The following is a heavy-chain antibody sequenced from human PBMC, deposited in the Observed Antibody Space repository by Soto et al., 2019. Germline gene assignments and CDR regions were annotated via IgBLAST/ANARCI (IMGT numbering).Heavy chain of an antibody. CDR3: ARRPWSDSFDS. V-gene: IGHV2-5*02. Sequence: QITLKESGPTLVKPTQTLTLTCTFSGFSLSTIGVSMGWIRQPPGKALEWLAGIYWDDGKRYSPSLRTRLTTTKDTSKNQVVLTMTNMDPVDTGTYYCARRPWSDSFDSWGQGALVTVSS. CDR1: GFSLSTIGVS. J-gene: IGHJ4*02. D-gene: IGHD3-3*01. CDR2: IYWDDGK.